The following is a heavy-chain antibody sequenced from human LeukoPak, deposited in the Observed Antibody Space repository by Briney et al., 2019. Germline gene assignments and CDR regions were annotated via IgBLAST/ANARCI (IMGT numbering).Heavy chain of an antibody. V-gene: IGHV1-69*13. CDR2: IIPIFGTA. CDR3: ARGEEHGGNKYYYYYYYMDV. D-gene: IGHD4-23*01. CDR1: GGTFSSYA. J-gene: IGHJ6*03. Sequence: SVKVSCKASGGTFSSYAISWVRQAPGQGLEWMGGIIPIFGTANYAQKFQGRVTITADESTSTAYMELSSLRSEDTAVYYCARGEEHGGNKYYYYYYYMDVWGKGTTVTVSS.